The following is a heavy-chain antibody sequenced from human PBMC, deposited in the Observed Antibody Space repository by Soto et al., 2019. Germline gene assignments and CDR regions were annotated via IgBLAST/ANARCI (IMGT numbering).Heavy chain of an antibody. J-gene: IGHJ4*02. V-gene: IGHV3-23*01. D-gene: IGHD2-21*02. Sequence: SLRLSCEASGFIFGSYDMSWVRQAPGKGLEWVSDISGSGGVTHYADSVKGRFTISRDNSRNTVSLQMNSLRAEDTAVYFCAKVNCGRDCSFENWGQGTMVTVSS. CDR2: ISGSGGVT. CDR1: GFIFGSYD. CDR3: AKVNCGRDCSFEN.